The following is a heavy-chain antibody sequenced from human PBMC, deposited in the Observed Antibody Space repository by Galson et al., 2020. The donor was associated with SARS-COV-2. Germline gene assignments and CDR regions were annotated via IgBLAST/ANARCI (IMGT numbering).Heavy chain of an antibody. V-gene: IGHV4-30-4*01. CDR2: IYYSAST. CDR1: GGSISSDDFY. CDR3: ARAQAVGATRFDY. Sequence: SETLSLTCTVSGGSISSDDFYWSWIRQSPGKVLEYIGYIYYSASTDYNPSLKSRLTMSVDTSKNQFSLKLSSVTAADTAVYYCARAQAVGATRFDYWGQGTLVTVSS. D-gene: IGHD1-26*01. J-gene: IGHJ4*02.